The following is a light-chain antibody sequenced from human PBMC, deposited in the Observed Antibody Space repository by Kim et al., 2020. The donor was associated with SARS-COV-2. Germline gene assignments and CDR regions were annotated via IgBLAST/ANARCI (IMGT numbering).Light chain of an antibody. V-gene: IGKV1-9*01. J-gene: IGKJ5*01. CDR2: ASS. CDR1: QDISSY. Sequence: IQLTQSPSSLSASVGYRVTITCRASQDISSYLAWYQQKPGKAPKLLIYASSTLQSGVPSRFSGSGSGTDFTLTISSLQAEDFATYYCQQSSGYPISFGQGTRLEIK. CDR3: QQSSGYPIS.